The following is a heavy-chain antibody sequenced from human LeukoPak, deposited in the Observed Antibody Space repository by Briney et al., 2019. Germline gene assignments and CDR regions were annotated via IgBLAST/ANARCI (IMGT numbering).Heavy chain of an antibody. CDR3: ARDVEMYSSTWSDAFDI. D-gene: IGHD6-13*01. J-gene: IGHJ3*02. CDR1: GFTFSSYW. Sequence: GGSLTLSCAASGFTFSSYWMTWVRQAPGKGLEWVANINQDGSDKYYMDSVRGRFTISRDNAKNSLYLQMNSLRVEDTAVYYCARDVEMYSSTWSDAFDIWGQGTMVTVSS. V-gene: IGHV3-7*01. CDR2: INQDGSDK.